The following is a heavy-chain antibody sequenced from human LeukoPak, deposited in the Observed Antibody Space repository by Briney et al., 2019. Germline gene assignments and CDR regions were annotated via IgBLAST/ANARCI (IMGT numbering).Heavy chain of an antibody. CDR2: ISSSGSTI. Sequence: GGSLRLSCAASGFTFSSYEMNWVRQAPGKGLEWVSYISSSGSTIYYADSVKGRFTISRDNAKNSLYLQMNSLRAEDTAVYYCARDGSYYEFDYWGQGTLVTVSS. J-gene: IGHJ4*02. D-gene: IGHD1-26*01. CDR3: ARDGSYYEFDY. V-gene: IGHV3-48*03. CDR1: GFTFSSYE.